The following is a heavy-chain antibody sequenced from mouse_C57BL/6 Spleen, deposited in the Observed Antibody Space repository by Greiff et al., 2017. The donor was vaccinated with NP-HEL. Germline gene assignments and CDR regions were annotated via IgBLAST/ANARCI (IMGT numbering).Heavy chain of an antibody. CDR2: IHPNSGST. V-gene: IGHV1-64*01. CDR1: GYTFTSYW. CDR3: ARPNTVVAPDYFDY. Sequence: QVQLQQPGAELVKPGASVKLSCKASGYTFTSYWMHWVKQRPGQGLEWIGMIHPNSGSTNYNEKFKSKATLTVDKSSSTAYMQLSSLTSEDSAVYYCARPNTVVAPDYFDYWGQGTTLTVSS. D-gene: IGHD1-1*01. J-gene: IGHJ2*01.